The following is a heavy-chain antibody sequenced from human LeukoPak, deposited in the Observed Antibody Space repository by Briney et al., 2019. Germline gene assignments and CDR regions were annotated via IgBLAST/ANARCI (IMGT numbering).Heavy chain of an antibody. CDR2: IYYSGST. J-gene: IGHJ5*02. Sequence: SETLSLTCTVSGGSICSYYWSWIRQPPGKGLEWIGYIYYSGSTNYNPSLKSRVTISVDTSKNQFSLKLSSVTAADTAVYYCARVAEAWFDPWGQGTLVTVSS. CDR3: ARVAEAWFDP. V-gene: IGHV4-59*01. CDR1: GGSICSYY.